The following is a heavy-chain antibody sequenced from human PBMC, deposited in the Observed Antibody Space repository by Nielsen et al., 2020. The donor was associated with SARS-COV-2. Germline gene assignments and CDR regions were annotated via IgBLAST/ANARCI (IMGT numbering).Heavy chain of an antibody. V-gene: IGHV4-4*02. Sequence: SDTLSLTCAVSGGSISSSNWWRWVRQPPGPGLEWIGEIYHSGSTNYNPSLKSRVTISVDKSKNQFSLKLSSVTAADTAVYYCARDLGGMTTVTTGYYYYGMDVWGQGTTVTVSS. CDR2: IYHSGST. J-gene: IGHJ6*02. D-gene: IGHD4-17*01. CDR1: GGSISSSNW. CDR3: ARDLGGMTTVTTGYYYYGMDV.